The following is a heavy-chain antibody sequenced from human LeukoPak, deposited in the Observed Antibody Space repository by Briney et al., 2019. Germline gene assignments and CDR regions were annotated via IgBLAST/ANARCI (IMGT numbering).Heavy chain of an antibody. CDR1: GFTFSSYW. V-gene: IGHV3-7*01. CDR2: IKQDGSEK. J-gene: IGHJ4*02. D-gene: IGHD2-15*01. CDR3: VTDHCSGGSCYPYQFDY. Sequence: GGSLRLSCAASGFTFSSYWVSWVRQAPGKGLEWVANIKQDGSEKYYVDSVKGRFTISRDNAKNSLYLQMNSLRAEDTAVYYCVTDHCSGGSCYPYQFDYWGQGTLVTVSS.